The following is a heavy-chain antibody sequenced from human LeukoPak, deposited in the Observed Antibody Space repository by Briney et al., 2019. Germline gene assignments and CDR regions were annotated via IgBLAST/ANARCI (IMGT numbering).Heavy chain of an antibody. V-gene: IGHV1-18*04. J-gene: IGHJ6*03. CDR1: GYTFTGYY. D-gene: IGHD3-10*01. CDR2: ISAYNGNT. Sequence: GASVKVSCKASGYTFTGYYIHWVRQAPGQGLEWMGWISAYNGNTNYAQKLQGRVTMTTDTSTSTAYMELRSLRSDDTAVYYCARGGGVRGVNAYYYYMDVWGKGTTVTISS. CDR3: ARGGGVRGVNAYYYYMDV.